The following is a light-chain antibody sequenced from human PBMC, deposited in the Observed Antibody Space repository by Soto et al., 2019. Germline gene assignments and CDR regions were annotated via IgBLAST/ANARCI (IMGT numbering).Light chain of an antibody. V-gene: IGKV3-15*01. J-gene: IGKJ1*01. CDR3: QQYNNWPPT. CDR2: GAS. CDR1: QSVGSN. Sequence: EIVMTQSPATLSVSPGERATLSCRASQSVGSNLAWYQQKRGQAPRLLMYGASSRATGIPARFSGSGSGTEFTLTISSLQSEDFAVYNCQQYNNWPPTFGQGTKVEIK.